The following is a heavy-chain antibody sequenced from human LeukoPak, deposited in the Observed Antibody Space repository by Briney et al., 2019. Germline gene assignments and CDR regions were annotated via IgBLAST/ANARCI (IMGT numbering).Heavy chain of an antibody. J-gene: IGHJ4*02. CDR3: AKDGGLWVSAHWGDS. Sequence: SGGSLRLSCAASGFTFSSYTMSWVRQAPGKGLEWVSTITTSDGNTYYAESVEGRFTVSRDNSKNTLFLQMNSLRAEDTAVYYCAKDGGLWVSAHWGDSWGRGTLVTVSS. CDR2: ITTSDGNT. CDR1: GFTFSSYT. V-gene: IGHV3-23*01. D-gene: IGHD7-27*01.